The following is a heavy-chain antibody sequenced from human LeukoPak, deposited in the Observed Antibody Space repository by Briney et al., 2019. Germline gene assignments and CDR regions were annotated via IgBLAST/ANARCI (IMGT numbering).Heavy chain of an antibody. D-gene: IGHD1-1*01. Sequence: GGSLRLSCAASGFTFSSYEMNWVRQAPGKGLEWVSYISSTGGTIYNADSVKGRFTISGDNAKNSLYLQMNSLRAEDTAVYYCARVRGGTTLDYWGQGTLVTVSS. V-gene: IGHV3-48*03. J-gene: IGHJ4*02. CDR1: GFTFSSYE. CDR3: ARVRGGTTLDY. CDR2: ISSTGGTI.